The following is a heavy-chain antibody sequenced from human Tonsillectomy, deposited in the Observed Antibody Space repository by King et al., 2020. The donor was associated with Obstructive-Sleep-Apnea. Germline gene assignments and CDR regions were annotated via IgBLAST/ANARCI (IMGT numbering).Heavy chain of an antibody. CDR3: ARMRDAKVFDY. CDR1: GFSLSTSGMC. CDR2: IDCDDDK. J-gene: IGHJ4*02. V-gene: IGHV2-70*11. Sequence: VTLKESGPALVKPTQTLTLTCTFSGFSLSTSGMCVSWIRQPPGKALEWLARIDCDDDKYYCTSLKTRPTISKDTSKNHVVLAMTNMDPVDTATYYCARMRDAKVFDYWGQGTLVTVSS.